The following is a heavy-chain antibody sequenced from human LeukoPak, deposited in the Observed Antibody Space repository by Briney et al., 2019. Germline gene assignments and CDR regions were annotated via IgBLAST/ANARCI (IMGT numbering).Heavy chain of an antibody. CDR3: ARGAVAEFDY. J-gene: IGHJ4*02. Sequence: SQTLSLTCAISGDSVSSKIVAWNWIRQSPSRGLGWLGRTYYRSKWYYDYAVSMKSRITINPDTSKNQFSLQLNSVTPEDTAVYYCARGAVAEFDYWGQGTLDTVSS. CDR1: GDSVSSKIVA. D-gene: IGHD6-19*01. V-gene: IGHV6-1*01. CDR2: TYYRSKWYY.